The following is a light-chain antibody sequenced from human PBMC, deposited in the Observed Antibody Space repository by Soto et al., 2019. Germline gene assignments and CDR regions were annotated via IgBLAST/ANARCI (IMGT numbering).Light chain of an antibody. Sequence: EIVMTQSPATLSVSTGERATLSCRASQSVSSNLAWYQQKPGQAPRLLIYDASNRATGIPARFSGSGSGTDFTLTISSLEPEDFAVYYCQQRSNWPPTFGGGTMVDI. J-gene: IGKJ4*01. CDR1: QSVSSN. V-gene: IGKV3-11*01. CDR3: QQRSNWPPT. CDR2: DAS.